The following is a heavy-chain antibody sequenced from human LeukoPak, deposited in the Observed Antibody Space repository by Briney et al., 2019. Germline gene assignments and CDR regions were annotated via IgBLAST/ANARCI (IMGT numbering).Heavy chain of an antibody. J-gene: IGHJ4*02. Sequence: ASVKVSCKASGYTFTSYYMHWVRQAPGQGLEWMGIINPSGGSTSYAQKFQGRVTITADKSTSTAYMELSSLRSEDTAVYYCARAPPYCTNGVCYLVYWGQGTLVTVSS. CDR2: INPSGGST. CDR1: GYTFTSYY. D-gene: IGHD2-8*01. CDR3: ARAPPYCTNGVCYLVY. V-gene: IGHV1-46*01.